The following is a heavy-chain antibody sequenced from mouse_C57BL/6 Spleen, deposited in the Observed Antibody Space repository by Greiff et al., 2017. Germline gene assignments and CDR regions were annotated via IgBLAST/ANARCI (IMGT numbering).Heavy chain of an antibody. D-gene: IGHD1-1*01. CDR3: ARGEGNYYGSRPWFAY. V-gene: IGHV1-72*01. J-gene: IGHJ3*01. Sequence: QVQLQQPGAELVKPGASVKLSCKASGYTFTSYWMHWVKQRPGRGLEWIGRIDPNSGGTKYNEKFKSKATLTVDKPSRTAYMQLSSLTSEDSAVYYCARGEGNYYGSRPWFAYWGQGTLVTVSA. CDR1: GYTFTSYW. CDR2: IDPNSGGT.